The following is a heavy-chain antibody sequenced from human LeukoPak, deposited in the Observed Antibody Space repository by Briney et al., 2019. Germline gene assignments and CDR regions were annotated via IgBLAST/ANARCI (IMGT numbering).Heavy chain of an antibody. CDR3: ARVGYDYIWGSYRDDAFDI. V-gene: IGHV4-39*01. J-gene: IGHJ3*02. D-gene: IGHD3-16*02. Sequence: SETLSLTCTVSGGSISSSSYYWGWIRQPPGKGLEWIGSIYYSGSTYYNPSLKSRVTISVDTSKNQFSLKLSSVTAADTAVYYCARVGYDYIWGSYRDDAFDIWGQGTMVTVSS. CDR2: IYYSGST. CDR1: GGSISSSSYY.